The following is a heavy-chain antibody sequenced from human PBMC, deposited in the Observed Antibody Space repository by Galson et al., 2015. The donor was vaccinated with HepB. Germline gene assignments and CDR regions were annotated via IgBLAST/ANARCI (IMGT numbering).Heavy chain of an antibody. CDR2: INHNGNYI. D-gene: IGHD3-9*01. V-gene: IGHV3-48*03. CDR3: ARDSDWAFDY. CDR1: GFNFGSHP. J-gene: IGHJ4*02. Sequence: SLRLSCATSGFNFGSHPMNWVRQAPGKGLEFVSYINHNGNYIFYGDSVRGRFTISRDNARNSLYLQMNNLRRDDTAIYYCARDSDWAFDYWGQGSLVTVSS.